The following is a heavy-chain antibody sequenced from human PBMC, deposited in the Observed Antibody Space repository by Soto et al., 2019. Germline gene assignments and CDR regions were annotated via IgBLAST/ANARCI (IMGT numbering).Heavy chain of an antibody. V-gene: IGHV1-69*01. J-gene: IGHJ4*02. D-gene: IGHD1-1*01. CDR3: ARPRTVATTKGYDY. CDR2: IIPIFGTV. Sequence: QVQLVQSGAEVTKPGSSVKVSGKASGGTFSNYPFTWVRQAPGQGLEWMGVIIPIFGTVTYAQTFQGRVTISADESTSTAYMEMRSLTSEDTALYYCARPRTVATTKGYDYWGQGTLVTVSS. CDR1: GGTFSNYP.